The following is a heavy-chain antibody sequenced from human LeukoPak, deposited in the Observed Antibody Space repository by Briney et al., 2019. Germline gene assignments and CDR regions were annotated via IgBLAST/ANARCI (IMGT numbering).Heavy chain of an antibody. CDR1: GLIFSSYA. CDR2: ISGSGGST. D-gene: IGHD3-22*01. Sequence: GGSLRLPCAASGLIFSSYAMSWVRQAPGKGLEWVSAISGSGGSTYYADSVKGRFTISRDNSNNTLFVQMNSQRAEDTAVYYCAKDRSMIVLRGFDYWGQGTLVTVSS. J-gene: IGHJ4*02. V-gene: IGHV3-23*01. CDR3: AKDRSMIVLRGFDY.